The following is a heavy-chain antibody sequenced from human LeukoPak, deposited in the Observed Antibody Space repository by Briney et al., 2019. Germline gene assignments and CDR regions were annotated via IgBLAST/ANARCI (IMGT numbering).Heavy chain of an antibody. Sequence: GGSLRLSCAASGFTFSSYEMNWVRQAPGKGLEWVSYISRSGSSAHYADSVKGRFTISRDNAKNSLYLQMNSLRAEDTALYYCARERGSGTYYNYDYWGQGTLVTVSS. CDR1: GFTFSSYE. CDR2: ISRSGSSA. CDR3: ARERGSGTYYNYDY. J-gene: IGHJ4*02. V-gene: IGHV3-48*03. D-gene: IGHD3-10*01.